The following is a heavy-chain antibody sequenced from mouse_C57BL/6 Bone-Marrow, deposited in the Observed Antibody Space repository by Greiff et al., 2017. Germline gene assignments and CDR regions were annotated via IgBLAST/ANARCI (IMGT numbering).Heavy chain of an antibody. CDR2: IDPSDSYT. Sequence: QVQLQQSGAELVMPGASVKLSCKASGYTFTSYWMHWVKQRPGQGLEWIGEIDPSDSYTNYNQKFKGKSTLTVDKSSSTAYMQLSSLTSEDSAVYYCARRGYYGSSHWYFDVWGTGTTVTVSS. D-gene: IGHD1-1*01. J-gene: IGHJ1*03. CDR1: GYTFTSYW. CDR3: ARRGYYGSSHWYFDV. V-gene: IGHV1-69*01.